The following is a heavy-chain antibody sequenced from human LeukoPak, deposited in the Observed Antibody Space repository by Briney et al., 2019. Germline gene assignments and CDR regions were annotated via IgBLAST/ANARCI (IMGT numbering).Heavy chain of an antibody. Sequence: GGSLRLSCAASGFTFSSYAMSWVRQAPGKGLEWVSYISSSSSTIYYADSVKGRFTISRDNAENSLYLQMNSLRDDDTAVYYCARGGGGTYWDYWGQGTLITVSS. CDR3: ARGGGGTYWDY. CDR1: GFTFSSYA. D-gene: IGHD2-15*01. V-gene: IGHV3-48*02. J-gene: IGHJ4*02. CDR2: ISSSSSTI.